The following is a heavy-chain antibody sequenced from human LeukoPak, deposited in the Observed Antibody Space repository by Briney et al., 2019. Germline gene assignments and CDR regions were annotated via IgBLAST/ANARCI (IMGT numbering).Heavy chain of an antibody. CDR2: ITGSADST. D-gene: IGHD2-21*01. Sequence: GGSLRLSCAASGFTFNNYAMTWVRQAPGKGLEWVSGITGSADSTYYTDSVKGRFSISRDNSKNTLYLQMNSLRAGDTAVYYCARSDGGGCFDYWGQGTLVAVSS. CDR3: ARSDGGGCFDY. J-gene: IGHJ4*02. CDR1: GFTFNNYA. V-gene: IGHV3-23*01.